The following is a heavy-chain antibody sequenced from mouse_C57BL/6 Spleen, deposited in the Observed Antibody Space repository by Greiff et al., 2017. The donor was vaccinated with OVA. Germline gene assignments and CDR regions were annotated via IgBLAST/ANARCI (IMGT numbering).Heavy chain of an antibody. D-gene: IGHD2-4*01. Sequence: VQLKESGAGLVKPGGSLKLSCAASGFTFSSYAMSWVRQTPEKRLEWVAYISSGGDYIYYADTVKGRFTISRDNARNTLYLQMSSLKSEDTAMYYCTRDYDYDGEYYFDYWGQGTTLTVSS. J-gene: IGHJ2*01. CDR1: GFTFSSYA. CDR2: ISSGGDYI. V-gene: IGHV5-9-1*02. CDR3: TRDYDYDGEYYFDY.